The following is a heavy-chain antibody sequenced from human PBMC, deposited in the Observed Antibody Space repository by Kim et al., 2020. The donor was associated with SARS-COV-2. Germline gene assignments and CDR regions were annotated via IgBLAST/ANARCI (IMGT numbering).Heavy chain of an antibody. CDR3: ANTGYSSSWEYFDY. Sequence: GGSLRLSCAASGFTFSSYAMHWVRQAPGKGLEWVAVIWYDGSNKYYADSVKGRFTISRDNSKNTLYLQMNSLRAEDTAVYYCANTGYSSSWEYFDYWGQGTLVTVSS. D-gene: IGHD6-13*01. J-gene: IGHJ4*02. V-gene: IGHV3-33*06. CDR1: GFTFSSYA. CDR2: IWYDGSNK.